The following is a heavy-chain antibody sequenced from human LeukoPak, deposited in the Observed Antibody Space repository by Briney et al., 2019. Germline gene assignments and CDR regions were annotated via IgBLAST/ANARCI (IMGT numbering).Heavy chain of an antibody. V-gene: IGHV3-30*02. CDR2: IWYDGSNK. CDR1: GSTFSSYG. D-gene: IGHD1-7*01. J-gene: IGHJ4*02. CDR3: ARDYWWNYDY. Sequence: GGSLRLSCAASGSTFSSYGMHWVRQAPGKGLEWVALIWYDGSNKYYTDSVKGRLTISRDNSKNTIYLQMDSLRAEDTAIYYCARDYWWNYDYWGQGTLVTVSS.